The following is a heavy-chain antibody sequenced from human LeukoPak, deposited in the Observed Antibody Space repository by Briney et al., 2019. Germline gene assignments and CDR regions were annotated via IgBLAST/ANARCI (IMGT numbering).Heavy chain of an antibody. V-gene: IGHV3-53*01. J-gene: IGHJ3*02. CDR3: ARDSPTYCSSTNCYFDAFDI. CDR2: IHSGGST. Sequence: GGSLRLSCAASGFTVSSNYMSWVRQAPGKGLEWVSVIHSGGSTYYADSVKGRFTTSRDNSKNTVYLQMNSLRAEDTAVYYCARDSPTYCSSTNCYFDAFDIWGHGTTVTVSS. D-gene: IGHD2-2*01. CDR1: GFTVSSNY.